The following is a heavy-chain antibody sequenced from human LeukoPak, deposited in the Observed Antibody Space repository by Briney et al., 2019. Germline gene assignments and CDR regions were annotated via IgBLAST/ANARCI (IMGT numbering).Heavy chain of an antibody. CDR3: ARERVRWSSSPTGWFDP. CDR1: GFTFSNYG. D-gene: IGHD6-13*01. J-gene: IGHJ5*02. V-gene: IGHV3-30*02. Sequence: GGSLRLSCAASGFTFSNYGIHWVRQAPGKGLEWVAFIRYDGSNKYYADSVKGRFTISRDNSKNTLYLQMNSLRAEDTAVYYCARERVRWSSSPTGWFDPWGQGTLVTVSS. CDR2: IRYDGSNK.